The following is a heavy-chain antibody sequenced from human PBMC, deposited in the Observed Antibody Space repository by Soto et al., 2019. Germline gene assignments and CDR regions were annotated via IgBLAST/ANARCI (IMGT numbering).Heavy chain of an antibody. Sequence: GGSLRLSCAASGFTFSSYGMHWVRQAPGKGLEWVAVISYDGSNKYYTDSLKGRCTISRDNAKNSLYLQMNSLRAEDTAVYFCARETGYDSSNGFDYWGQGTLVTVSS. V-gene: IGHV3-30*03. J-gene: IGHJ4*02. D-gene: IGHD4-4*01. CDR3: ARETGYDSSNGFDY. CDR2: ISYDGSNK. CDR1: GFTFSSYG.